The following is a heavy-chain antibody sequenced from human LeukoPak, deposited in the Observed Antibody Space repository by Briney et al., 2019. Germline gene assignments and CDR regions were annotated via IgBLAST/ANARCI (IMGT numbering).Heavy chain of an antibody. CDR3: ARLYYGSGSYLNYYMDV. CDR2: INSNSGNI. D-gene: IGHD3-10*01. Sequence: GGSLRLSCAASGFTFSSYWMSWVRQAPGKGLEWVSSINSNSGNIQYADSVTGRFTVSRDNAKNSLSLQMNSLRAEDTAVYYCARLYYGSGSYLNYYMDVWGKGTTVIVSS. J-gene: IGHJ6*03. V-gene: IGHV3-21*01. CDR1: GFTFSSYW.